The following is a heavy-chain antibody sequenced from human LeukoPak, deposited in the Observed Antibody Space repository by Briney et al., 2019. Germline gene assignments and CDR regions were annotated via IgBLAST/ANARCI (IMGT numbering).Heavy chain of an antibody. J-gene: IGHJ6*03. D-gene: IGHD4-17*01. CDR2: INHSGST. CDR3: ARGDLRGYYYYYMDV. V-gene: IGHV4-34*01. Sequence: SETLSLTCAVYGGSFSGYYWSWIRQPPGKGLEWIGEINHSGSTNYNPSLKSRVTISVDTSKNQFSLKLSSVTAADTAVYYCARGDLRGYYYYYMDVWGKGTTVTISS. CDR1: GGSFSGYY.